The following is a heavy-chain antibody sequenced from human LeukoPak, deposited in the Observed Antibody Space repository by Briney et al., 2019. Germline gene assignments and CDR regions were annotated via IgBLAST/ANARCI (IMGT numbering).Heavy chain of an antibody. CDR1: GFTFSGSA. CDR2: IRSKANSYAT. CDR3: TSSDSGSYYGDYFDY. J-gene: IGHJ4*02. D-gene: IGHD1-26*01. Sequence: PGGSLRLSCAASGFTFSGSAMHWVRQASGKGLDWVGRIRSKANSYATAYAASVKGRFTISRDDSKNTAYLQMNSPKTEDTAVYYCTSSDSGSYYGDYFDYWGQGTLVTVSS. V-gene: IGHV3-73*01.